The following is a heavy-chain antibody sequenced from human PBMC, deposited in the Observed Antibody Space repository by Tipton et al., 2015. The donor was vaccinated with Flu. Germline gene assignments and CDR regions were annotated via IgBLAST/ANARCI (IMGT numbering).Heavy chain of an antibody. V-gene: IGHV4-59*08. J-gene: IGHJ4*02. CDR1: GGSISSYY. D-gene: IGHD2-21*01. Sequence: LRLSCTVSGGSISSYYWSWIRQPPGKGLGWIGYIYYSGSTNYNPSLKSRVTISVDTSKNQFSLKLSSVTAADTAVYYCARSPKFQSSPFDYWGQGTLVTVSS. CDR3: ARSPKFQSSPFDY. CDR2: IYYSGST.